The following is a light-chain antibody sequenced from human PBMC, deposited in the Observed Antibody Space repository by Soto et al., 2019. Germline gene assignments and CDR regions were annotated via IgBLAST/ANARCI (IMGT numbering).Light chain of an antibody. CDR3: QHYNNWPAFT. J-gene: IGKJ3*01. Sequence: EIVMTQSPATLSVSPGERATLSCRASQSVTGNLAWYQQKPGQAPRLLIYAASTRATGIPVRFSGSGSGTEFTHTIISLQSEDSAVYYCQHYNNWPAFTFGPGTKVEI. V-gene: IGKV3-15*01. CDR2: AAS. CDR1: QSVTGN.